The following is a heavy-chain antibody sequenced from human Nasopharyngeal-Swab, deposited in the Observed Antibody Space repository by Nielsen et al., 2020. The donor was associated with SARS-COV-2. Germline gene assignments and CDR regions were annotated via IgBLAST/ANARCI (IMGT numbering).Heavy chain of an antibody. CDR3: AAAAKGY. Sequence: GESLKISCAASGFTFSTYWMHWVRPAPGKGLVWVSRINSDGSSTNYADSVKGRFTISRDNAKNTLCLQMNSLRAEDTAVYYCAAAAKGYWGQGTLVTVSS. V-gene: IGHV3-74*01. CDR2: INSDGSST. J-gene: IGHJ4*02. D-gene: IGHD2-2*01. CDR1: GFTFSTYW.